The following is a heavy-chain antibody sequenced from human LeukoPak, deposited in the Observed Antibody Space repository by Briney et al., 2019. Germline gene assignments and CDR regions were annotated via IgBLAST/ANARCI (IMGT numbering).Heavy chain of an antibody. D-gene: IGHD3-9*01. CDR2: IYYSGST. CDR3: ARRYDILTGYYLGSFVDNRFDP. CDR1: GGSISSYY. Sequence: SETLSLTCTVSGGSISSYYWSWIRQPPGKGLEWIGYIYYSGSTNYNPSLKSRVTISVDTSKNQFSLKLSSVTAADTAVYYCARRYDILTGYYLGSFVDNRFDPWGQGTLVTVSS. V-gene: IGHV4-59*08. J-gene: IGHJ5*02.